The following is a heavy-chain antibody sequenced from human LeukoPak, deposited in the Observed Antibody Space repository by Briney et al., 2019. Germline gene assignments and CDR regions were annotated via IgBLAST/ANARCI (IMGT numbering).Heavy chain of an antibody. J-gene: IGHJ6*03. CDR1: GFTVSSNY. CDR3: AKDAGYYGSGIYSSNFMDV. CDR2: IYSGGST. Sequence: GGSLRLSCAASGFTVSSNYMSWVRQAPGKGLEWVSVIYSGGSTYYADSMKGRFTISRDNSKNTLYLQMNSLRAEDTALYYCAKDAGYYGSGIYSSNFMDVWGKGTTVTISS. V-gene: IGHV3-53*01. D-gene: IGHD3-10*01.